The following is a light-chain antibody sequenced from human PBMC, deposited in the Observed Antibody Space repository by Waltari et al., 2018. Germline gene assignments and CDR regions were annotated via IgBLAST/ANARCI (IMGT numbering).Light chain of an antibody. CDR1: QSVRSN. V-gene: IGKV3-15*01. J-gene: IGKJ5*01. CDR3: QQYSNWPLIT. Sequence: EIVMTQSPATLSVSPGEGATLSCRASQSVRSNLAWYQQKPGHARRLLFYDVSTRATGVPTRFSVSGSGTEFTLTISSLQSEDFAVYYCQQYSNWPLITFGQGTRLDI. CDR2: DVS.